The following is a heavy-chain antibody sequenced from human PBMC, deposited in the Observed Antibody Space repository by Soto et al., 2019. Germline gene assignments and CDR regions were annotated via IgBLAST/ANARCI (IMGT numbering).Heavy chain of an antibody. CDR2: VSYDGSFK. J-gene: IGHJ6*02. CDR1: GFTFSKFG. V-gene: IGHV3-30*18. D-gene: IGHD2-2*01. Sequence: QVQLVESGGGVVQPGGSLRLSCEASGFTFSKFGIHWVRQAPGKGLEWVAVVSYDGSFKYYADSVKGRFTISRDNSKNTLYLQMNSLRPEDTALYYCAKDSDQLLFDYYYYGMDFWGQGTTVTVSS. CDR3: AKDSDQLLFDYYYYGMDF.